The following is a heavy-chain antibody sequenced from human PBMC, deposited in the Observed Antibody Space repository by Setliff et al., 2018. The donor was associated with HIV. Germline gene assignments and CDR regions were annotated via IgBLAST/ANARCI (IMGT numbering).Heavy chain of an antibody. J-gene: IGHJ5*02. Sequence: ASVKVSCKASGYTFPSYGIRWVRQAPGQGLEWMGWISAYNGNTNYAQKLQGRVTRTTDTSTSRAYMELRSLRSDDTAVYYCASDGYSNGWYIYCFDPWGQGTLVTVSS. CDR2: ISAYNGNT. CDR1: GYTFPSYG. CDR3: ASDGYSNGWYIYCFDP. V-gene: IGHV1-18*01. D-gene: IGHD6-19*01.